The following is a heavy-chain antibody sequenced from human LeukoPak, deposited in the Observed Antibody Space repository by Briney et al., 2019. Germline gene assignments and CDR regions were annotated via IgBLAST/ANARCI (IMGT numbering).Heavy chain of an antibody. J-gene: IGHJ3*02. V-gene: IGHV4-61*02. Sequence: RSETLSLTCTVSGDSISSGDYYWSWIRQPAGTGLEWIGRISSSGSTNYNPSLKSRVTISVDTSKNQFSLKLSSVTAADTAVYSCARGPYSYDSSGAFDIWGQGTMVTVSS. CDR1: GDSISSGDYY. CDR3: ARGPYSYDSSGAFDI. D-gene: IGHD3-22*01. CDR2: ISSSGST.